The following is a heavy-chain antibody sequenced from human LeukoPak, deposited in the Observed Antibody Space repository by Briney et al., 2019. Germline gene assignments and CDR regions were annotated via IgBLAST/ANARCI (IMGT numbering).Heavy chain of an antibody. V-gene: IGHV1-18*01. J-gene: IGHJ6*02. D-gene: IGHD1-1*01. CDR1: GYTFTSYG. CDR2: ISAYNGNT. CDR3: ARRSQVWAPVQLDYYYGMEV. Sequence: ASVKVSCKASGYTFTSYGISWVRQAPGQGLEWMGWISAYNGNTNYAQKLQGRATMTTDTSTSTAYMELRSLRSDDTAVYYCARRSQVWAPVQLDYYYGMEVWGQGTTVTVSS.